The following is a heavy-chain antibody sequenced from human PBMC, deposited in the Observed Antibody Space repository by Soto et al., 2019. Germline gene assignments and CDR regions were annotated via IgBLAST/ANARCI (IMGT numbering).Heavy chain of an antibody. CDR2: IYYSGST. CDR1: GGSISSYY. CDR3: ARGPPGKAPRGYFDY. Sequence: SETLSLTCTVSGGSISSYYWSWIRQPPGKGLEWMGYIYYSGSTNTTPPXKXXXXXXXXXXXXXFSLKLSSGTAADTAVYYCARGPPGKAPRGYFDYGGQEPLVT. J-gene: IGHJ4*02. V-gene: IGHV4-59*01.